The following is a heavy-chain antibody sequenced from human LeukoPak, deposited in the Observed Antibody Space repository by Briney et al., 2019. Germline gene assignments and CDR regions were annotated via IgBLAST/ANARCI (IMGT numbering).Heavy chain of an antibody. J-gene: IGHJ4*02. CDR1: GFTFSSYE. CDR3: GHSFGFV. V-gene: IGHV3-49*04. D-gene: IGHD5-18*01. Sequence: GGSLRLSCAASGFTFSSYEMNWVRQAPGKGLEWVGFIRSNTYGGTTEYVASVTGRFTISRDDSKRIAYLQMNNLKTEDTAVYYCGHSFGFVWGRGTLVTVSS. CDR2: IRSNTYGGTT.